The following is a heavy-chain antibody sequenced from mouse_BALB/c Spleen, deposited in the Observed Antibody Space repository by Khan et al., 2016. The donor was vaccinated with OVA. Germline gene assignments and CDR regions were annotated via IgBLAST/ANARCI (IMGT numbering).Heavy chain of an antibody. CDR3: ARLAYYYNSEGFAY. Sequence: VELVESGGDFVRPGGSLKLSCAASGFTFSTYGMSWVRQTPDKRLEWVATINTGGAYTYYPATVKGRFTISRDNAKNTLYLQLSSLKSEDTAIYYCARLAYYYNSEGFAYWGRGTLVTVSA. CDR2: INTGGAYT. J-gene: IGHJ3*01. D-gene: IGHD1-1*01. CDR1: GFTFSTYG. V-gene: IGHV5-6*01.